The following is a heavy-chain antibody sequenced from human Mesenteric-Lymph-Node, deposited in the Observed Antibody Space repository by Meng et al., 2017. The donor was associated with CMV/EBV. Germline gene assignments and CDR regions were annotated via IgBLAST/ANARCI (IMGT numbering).Heavy chain of an antibody. V-gene: IGHV3-53*01. CDR1: GFSVTTY. D-gene: IGHD2-2*02. CDR2: ISPDDNT. J-gene: IGHJ6*02. Sequence: GESLKISCVASGFSVTTYMSWVRQAPGKGLEWVSVISPDDNTYYTDSVRGRFTISRDNSKNTLYLQMNSLRAEDTAVYYCARDTCSNSRCYRVGGMDVWGQGTTVTVSS. CDR3: ARDTCSNSRCYRVGGMDV.